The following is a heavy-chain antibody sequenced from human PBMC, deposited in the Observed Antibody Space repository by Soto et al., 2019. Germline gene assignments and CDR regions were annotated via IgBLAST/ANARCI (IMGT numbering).Heavy chain of an antibody. V-gene: IGHV5-10-1*01. J-gene: IGHJ3*02. CDR3: ARHEAYCGGDCYAFDI. D-gene: IGHD2-21*02. CDR1: GYSFTSYW. Sequence: GESLKISCKGSGYSFTSYWISWVRQMPGKGLEWMGRIDPSDSYTNYSPSFQGHVTISADKSISTAYLQWSSLKASDTAMYYCARHEAYCGGDCYAFDIWGQGTMVTVSS. CDR2: IDPSDSYT.